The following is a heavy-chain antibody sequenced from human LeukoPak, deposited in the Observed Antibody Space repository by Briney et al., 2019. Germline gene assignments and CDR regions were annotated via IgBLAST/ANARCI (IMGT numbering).Heavy chain of an antibody. CDR1: GGSISSYY. J-gene: IGHJ4*02. D-gene: IGHD1-26*01. CDR3: ARAPVGATPGGFPTLLDY. V-gene: IGHV4-4*07. CDR2: IYTSGST. Sequence: SETLSLTCTVSGGSISSYYWSWIRQPAGKGLEWIGRIYTSGSTNYNPSLKSRVTISVDTSKNQFSLKLSSVTAADTAVYYCARAPVGATPGGFPTLLDYWGQGTLVTVSS.